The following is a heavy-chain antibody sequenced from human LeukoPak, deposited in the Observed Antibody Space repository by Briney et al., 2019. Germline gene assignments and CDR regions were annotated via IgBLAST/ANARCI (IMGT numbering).Heavy chain of an antibody. Sequence: HAGGSLRLSCAASGFTFSSYAMHWVRQAPGKGLEWVAVISYDGSNKYYADSVKGRFTISRDNSKNTLYLQMNSLRAEDTAVYYCAKDLNMIVVVITSSNWFDPWGQGTLVTVSS. CDR3: AKDLNMIVVVITSSNWFDP. CDR1: GFTFSSYA. J-gene: IGHJ5*02. D-gene: IGHD3-22*01. V-gene: IGHV3-30-3*01. CDR2: ISYDGSNK.